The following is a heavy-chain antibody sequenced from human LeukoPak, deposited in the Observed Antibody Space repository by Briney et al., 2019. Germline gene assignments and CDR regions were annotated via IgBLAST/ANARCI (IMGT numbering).Heavy chain of an antibody. J-gene: IGHJ4*02. D-gene: IGHD3-22*01. CDR2: INPSGGST. CDR3: ARDLFPSYYYDSIGLFGSYFDY. CDR1: GYTFTSYY. V-gene: IGHV1-46*01. Sequence: ASVKVSCKASGYTFTSYYMHWVRQAPGQGLEWMGIINPSGGSTSYARKFQGRVTMTRDTSTSTVYMELSSLRSEDTAVYYCARDLFPSYYYDSIGLFGSYFDYWGQGTLVTVSS.